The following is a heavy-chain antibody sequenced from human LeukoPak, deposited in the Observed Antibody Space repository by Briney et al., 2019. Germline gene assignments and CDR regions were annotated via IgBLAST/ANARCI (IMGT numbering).Heavy chain of an antibody. D-gene: IGHD1-14*01. J-gene: IGHJ1*01. CDR1: GGSLTSYF. Sequence: SQTLSLTCTVSGGSLTSYFWSWIRQPPGRRLEWIGYIYHSVTTNYNPSLKPRLTIPAATSKNQFSLRLTPKTPPDTAVYYCAQQAPSSPTSTQPWGQGTLVTVSS. CDR3: AQQAPSSPTSTQP. V-gene: IGHV4-59*01. CDR2: IYHSVTT.